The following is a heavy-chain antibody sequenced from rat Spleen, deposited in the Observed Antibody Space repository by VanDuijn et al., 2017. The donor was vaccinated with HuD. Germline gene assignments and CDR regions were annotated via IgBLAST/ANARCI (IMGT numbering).Heavy chain of an antibody. J-gene: IGHJ3*01. CDR3: STDPNYYCSYISFAY. Sequence: EVQLVESGGGLVQPGRSLTLSCAASGFTFSDFGMHWIRQAPTKGLEWVASISPSGGSTYYRDSVKGRFTISRDNAKSTLYLRMDSLRSEETATYYFSTDPNYYCSYISFAYGGQGTLVTVSS. V-gene: IGHV5-19*01. CDR1: GFTFSDFG. D-gene: IGHD1-2*01. CDR2: ISPSGGST.